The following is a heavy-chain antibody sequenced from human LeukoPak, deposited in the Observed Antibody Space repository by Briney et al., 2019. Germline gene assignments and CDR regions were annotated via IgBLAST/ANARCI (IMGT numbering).Heavy chain of an antibody. Sequence: SETLSLTCAVYGGSFSGYYWSWIRQPPGKGLEWIGEINHSGSTNYNPSLKSRVTISVDTSKNQFSLKLSSVTAADTAVYYCARNLNYDSSGHSPGYFDYWGQGTLVTVSS. J-gene: IGHJ4*02. CDR2: INHSGST. CDR1: GGSFSGYY. V-gene: IGHV4-34*01. D-gene: IGHD3-22*01. CDR3: ARNLNYDSSGHSPGYFDY.